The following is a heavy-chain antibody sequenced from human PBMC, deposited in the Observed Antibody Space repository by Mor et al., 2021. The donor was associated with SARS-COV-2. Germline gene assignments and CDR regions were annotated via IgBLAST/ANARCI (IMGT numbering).Heavy chain of an antibody. D-gene: IGHD6-6*01. V-gene: IGHV4-34*13. Sequence: DGLEWIGEINHSGSTNNNPSLKSRVTISVDTSKNQFSLKLSSVTAADTAVYYCASKRRSYSSSSGWFDPWGQGTL. CDR3: ASKRRSYSSSSGWFDP. J-gene: IGHJ5*02. CDR2: INHSGST.